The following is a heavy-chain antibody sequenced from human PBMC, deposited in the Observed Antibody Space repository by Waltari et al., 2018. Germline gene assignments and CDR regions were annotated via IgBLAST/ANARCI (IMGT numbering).Heavy chain of an antibody. D-gene: IGHD1-26*01. J-gene: IGHJ4*02. Sequence: EVQLAQSGAEVKKPGESLKISCKGSGYTCSAYWIGWVRQLPGKGLEWMGIIYPDDSDTTYSPSFQGQVTISADKSISTAYLQWSSLKASDTAKYYCVRHSWYSGSYTENYYLEYGGQGTLVSVSS. CDR3: VRHSWYSGSYTENYYLEY. CDR2: IYPDDSDT. V-gene: IGHV5-51*01. CDR1: GYTCSAYW.